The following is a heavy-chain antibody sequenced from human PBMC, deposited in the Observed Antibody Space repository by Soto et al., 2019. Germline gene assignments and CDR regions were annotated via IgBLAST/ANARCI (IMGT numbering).Heavy chain of an antibody. J-gene: IGHJ6*03. V-gene: IGHV3-9*01. D-gene: IGHD5-12*01. CDR1: GFTFDDYA. CDR2: ISWNSGSI. Sequence: EVQLVESGGGLVQPGRSLRLSCAASGFTFDDYAMHWVRQAPGKGLEWVSGISWNSGSIGYADSVKGRFTISRDNAKNSLHLQMNSLRAEDTALYYCAKDGSGYDYYYYYLDVWGKGTTVTVSS. CDR3: AKDGSGYDYYYYYLDV.